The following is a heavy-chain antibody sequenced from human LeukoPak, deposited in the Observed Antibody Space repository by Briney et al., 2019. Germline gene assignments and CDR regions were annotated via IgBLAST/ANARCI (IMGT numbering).Heavy chain of an antibody. D-gene: IGHD5-12*01. CDR1: GFTFSSYE. V-gene: IGHV3-48*03. J-gene: IGHJ4*02. CDR3: ARPSGYWKGEFDY. Sequence: GGSLRLSCAASGFTFSSYEMNWVRQAPGKGLEWVSYISSSGSTIYYADYVKGRFTISRDNAKNSLYLQMNSLRAEDTAVYYCARPSGYWKGEFDYWGQGTLVTVSS. CDR2: ISSSGSTI.